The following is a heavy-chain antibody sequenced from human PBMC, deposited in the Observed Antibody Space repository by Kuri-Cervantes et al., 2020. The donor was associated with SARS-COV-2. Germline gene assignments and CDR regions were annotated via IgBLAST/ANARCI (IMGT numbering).Heavy chain of an antibody. CDR1: SFTFNNYA. CDR2: ISGDGDRA. J-gene: IGHJ4*02. CDR3: AKDKGFGELFFDY. Sequence: GGSLRLSCTASSFTFNNYAMRWVRQAPGKGLEWVSGISGDGDRADYADSVKGRFTISRDNSKNMLYLQMNSLRAEDTAMYYCAKDKGFGELFFDYWGQGTLVTVSS. V-gene: IGHV3-23*01. D-gene: IGHD3-10*01.